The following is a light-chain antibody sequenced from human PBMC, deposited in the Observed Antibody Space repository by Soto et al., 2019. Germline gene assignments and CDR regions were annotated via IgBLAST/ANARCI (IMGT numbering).Light chain of an antibody. CDR2: WAS. CDR1: QSVLYSSNNKNY. CDR3: QQYYSTVT. V-gene: IGKV4-1*01. Sequence: DIVMTQSPDSLAVSLGERATINCKSSQSVLYSSNNKNYLAWYQQKPGQPPKLLIYWASTRESGVPDRFSGSGSGTDFPLTISSLQAEDVAVYYCQQYYSTVTFGQGTKVEIK. J-gene: IGKJ1*01.